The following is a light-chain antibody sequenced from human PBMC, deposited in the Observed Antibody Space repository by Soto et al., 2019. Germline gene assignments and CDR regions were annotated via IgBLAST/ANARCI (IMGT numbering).Light chain of an antibody. CDR1: ISNIGGNT. CDR2: TNN. V-gene: IGLV1-44*01. Sequence: QSVLTQPPSASGTPGQRVTISCSGSISNIGGNTVNWYQQLPGTAPKLLMYTNNQRPSGVPDRFSGSKSGTSASLGISGLQSEDEADYYCAAWDDSLNGVVFGGGTQLTVL. CDR3: AAWDDSLNGVV. J-gene: IGLJ2*01.